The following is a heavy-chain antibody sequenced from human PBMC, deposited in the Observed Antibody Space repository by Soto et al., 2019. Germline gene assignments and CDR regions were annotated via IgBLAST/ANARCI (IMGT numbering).Heavy chain of an antibody. CDR1: GFTFSSYA. CDR2: ISGSGGST. J-gene: IGHJ4*02. Sequence: GGSLRLSCAASGFTFSSYAMSWVRQAPGKGLEWVSAISGSGGSTYYADSVKGRFTISREKSKNTLYLQMNSLRAEDTAVYYCASYSSSWYRDHFEYWGQGALVTVSS. V-gene: IGHV3-23*01. CDR3: ASYSSSWYRDHFEY. D-gene: IGHD6-13*01.